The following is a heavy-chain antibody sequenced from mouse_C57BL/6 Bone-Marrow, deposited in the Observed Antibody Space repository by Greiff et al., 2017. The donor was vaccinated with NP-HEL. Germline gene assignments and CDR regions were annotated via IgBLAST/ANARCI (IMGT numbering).Heavy chain of an antibody. CDR2: INPNNGGT. Sequence: EVKLMESGPELVKPGASVKIPCKASGYTFTDYNMDWVKQSHGKSLEWIGDINPNNGGTIYNQKFKGKATLTVDKSSSTAYMELRSLTSEDTAVYYCARWSWLLLYAMDYWGQGTSVTVSS. CDR1: GYTFTDYN. CDR3: ARWSWLLLYAMDY. J-gene: IGHJ4*01. V-gene: IGHV1-18*01. D-gene: IGHD2-3*01.